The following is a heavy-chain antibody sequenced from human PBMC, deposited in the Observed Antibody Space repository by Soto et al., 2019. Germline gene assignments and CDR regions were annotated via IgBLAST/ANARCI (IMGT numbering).Heavy chain of an antibody. CDR3: ARDGNTIFGVVTQYGMDV. J-gene: IGHJ6*02. Sequence: ASVKVSCTASGYTFTSYGISWVRQAPGQGLEWMGWISAYNGNTNYAQKLQGRVTMTTDTSTSTAYMELRSLRSDDTAVYYCARDGNTIFGVVTQYGMDVWGQGTTVTVSS. CDR2: ISAYNGNT. CDR1: GYTFTSYG. V-gene: IGHV1-18*04. D-gene: IGHD3-3*01.